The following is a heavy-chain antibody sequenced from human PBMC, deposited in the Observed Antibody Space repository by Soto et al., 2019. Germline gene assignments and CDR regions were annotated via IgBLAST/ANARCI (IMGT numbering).Heavy chain of an antibody. CDR1: GFSFNSYW. V-gene: IGHV3-7*01. D-gene: IGHD5-12*01. J-gene: IGHJ6*02. CDR2: IKQDGSEK. Sequence: PGGSLRLSCAASGFSFNSYWMSWVRQAPGKGLEWVANIKQDGSEKYYVDSVKGRFTISRDNAKNSLYLQMNSLRAEDTAVYYSARDPNIVATMGSIYYYYGMDVWGQGTTVTVSS. CDR3: ARDPNIVATMGSIYYYYGMDV.